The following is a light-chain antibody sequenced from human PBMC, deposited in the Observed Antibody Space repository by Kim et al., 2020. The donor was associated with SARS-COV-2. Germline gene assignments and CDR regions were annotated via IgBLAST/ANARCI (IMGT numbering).Light chain of an antibody. CDR3: CSYTTGSSVV. J-gene: IGLJ2*01. Sequence: GQSITISWTGTSSDVGSYNLVSWYQQHPGKAPKFMIYEVNKRPSGVSNRFSGSKSGNTASLTISGLQAEDEADYYCCSYTTGSSVVFGGGTQLTIL. V-gene: IGLV2-23*02. CDR1: SSDVGSYNL. CDR2: EVN.